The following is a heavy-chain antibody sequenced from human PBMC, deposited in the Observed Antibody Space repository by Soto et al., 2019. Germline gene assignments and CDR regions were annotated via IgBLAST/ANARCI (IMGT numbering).Heavy chain of an antibody. D-gene: IGHD1-26*01. Sequence: QVVLLQSGAEVKEPGSSVRVSCQVSGSTFNNFAFSWVRQAPGHGPEWMGGIVVDSNTAEYSQRFQDRVTITADTSSDTLYMELGSLTFEDTAVYYCARAIKRWEVNYSFDFWGQGTLVTVSS. J-gene: IGHJ4*02. CDR1: GSTFNNFA. CDR3: ARAIKRWEVNYSFDF. V-gene: IGHV1-69*06. CDR2: IVVDSNTA.